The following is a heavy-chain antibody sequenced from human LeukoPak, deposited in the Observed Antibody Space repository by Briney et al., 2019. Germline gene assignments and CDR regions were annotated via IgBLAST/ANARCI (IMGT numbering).Heavy chain of an antibody. CDR3: ATSSWYRLAY. Sequence: SGGSLRLSCAASGFTFSDSFMSWVRQAPGKGLEWVSRSRNKADSHTAEYAASVKGRFTISRDESKNSLYLQISSLETEDAAVYYCATSSWYRLAYWGQGSLVTVSS. V-gene: IGHV3-72*01. CDR1: GFTFSDSF. J-gene: IGHJ4*02. CDR2: SRNKADSHTA. D-gene: IGHD6-13*01.